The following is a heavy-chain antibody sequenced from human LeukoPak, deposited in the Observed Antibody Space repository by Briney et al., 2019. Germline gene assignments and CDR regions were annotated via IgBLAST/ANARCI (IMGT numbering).Heavy chain of an antibody. D-gene: IGHD2-15*01. Sequence: PSETLSLTCAVYGGSFSCYYWSWIRQPPGKGLEWIGEINHSGSTNYNPSLKSRVTISVDTSKNQFSLKLSSVTAADTAVYYCARGRPGVVAATPLASRYYYYMDVWGKGTTVTVSS. CDR2: INHSGST. V-gene: IGHV4-34*01. CDR3: ARGRPGVVAATPLASRYYYYMDV. CDR1: GGSFSCYY. J-gene: IGHJ6*03.